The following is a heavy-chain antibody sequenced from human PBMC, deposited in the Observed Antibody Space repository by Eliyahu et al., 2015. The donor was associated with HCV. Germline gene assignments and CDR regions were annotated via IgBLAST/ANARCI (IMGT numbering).Heavy chain of an antibody. Sequence: EVQLLESGGGLVQPGGSLRLSCAASGFTFSRHALPWVRQAPGKGLEWLSAISGDSPYYADSVKGRFTISRDNSKNTVYLQMNSLRADDTAVYYCAKPQAGWWTNRYTGFDYWGQGTLVTVSS. J-gene: IGHJ4*02. CDR1: GFTFSRHA. CDR3: AKPQAGWWTNRYTGFDY. V-gene: IGHV3-23*01. CDR2: ISGDSP. D-gene: IGHD3-16*02.